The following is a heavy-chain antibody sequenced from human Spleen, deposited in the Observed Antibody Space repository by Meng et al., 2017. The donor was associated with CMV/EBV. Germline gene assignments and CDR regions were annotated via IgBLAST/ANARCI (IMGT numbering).Heavy chain of an antibody. D-gene: IGHD3-22*01. CDR1: VSSGSYY. Sequence: VSSGSYYWSWIRQPPGKGLEWIGYIYYSGSTNYNPSLKSRVTMSVDTSKNQFSLKLSSVTAADTAVYYCARVVFYDSSGPRRGHFQYWGQGTLVTVSS. V-gene: IGHV4-61*01. CDR3: ARVVFYDSSGPRRGHFQY. CDR2: IYYSGST. J-gene: IGHJ1*01.